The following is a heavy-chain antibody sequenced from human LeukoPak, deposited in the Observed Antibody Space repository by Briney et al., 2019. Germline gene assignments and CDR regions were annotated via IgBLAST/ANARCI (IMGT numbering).Heavy chain of an antibody. CDR1: GFTFSDFG. J-gene: IGHJ4*02. D-gene: IGHD2-2*01. CDR2: ISSRGTST. Sequence: GGSRTPSWVASGFTFSDFGMNWVRQVAGNGLEWVAFISSRGTSTFYTEAVKGRFTITRDTGKKSLDLQMTSLRVGDTAAYYCVRGTDCSATTCCPLSAFDYWGQGTLVTVSS. CDR3: VRGTDCSATTCCPLSAFDY. V-gene: IGHV3-21*04.